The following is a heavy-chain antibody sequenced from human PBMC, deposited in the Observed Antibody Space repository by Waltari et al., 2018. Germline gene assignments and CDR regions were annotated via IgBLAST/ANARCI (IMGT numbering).Heavy chain of an antibody. CDR3: ARDRGDDYGGNYYFDY. V-gene: IGHV1-69*12. D-gene: IGHD4-17*01. Sequence: QVQLVQSGAEVKKPGSSVKVSCKASGGTFSSYAISWVRQAPGQGLEWMGGIIPIFGTANYAQKVQGRVTITADEATSTADMELSSLRSEDTAVYYWARDRGDDYGGNYYFDYWGQGTLVTVSS. CDR2: IIPIFGTA. CDR1: GGTFSSYA. J-gene: IGHJ4*02.